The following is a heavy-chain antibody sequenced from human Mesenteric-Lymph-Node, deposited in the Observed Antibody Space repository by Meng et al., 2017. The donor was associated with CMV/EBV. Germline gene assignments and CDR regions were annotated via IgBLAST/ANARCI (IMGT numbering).Heavy chain of an antibody. J-gene: IGHJ4*02. CDR1: GFTFSDHY. CDR3: AREASSSAFDY. D-gene: IGHD2-15*01. Sequence: LSCAASGFTFSDHYMSWVRQAPGKGLEWLSYISDRGEQTNYADSVKGRFTISRDNARNSVFLQMNSLRADDTALYYCAREASSSAFDYWGQGALVTVSS. CDR2: ISDRGEQT. V-gene: IGHV3-11*06.